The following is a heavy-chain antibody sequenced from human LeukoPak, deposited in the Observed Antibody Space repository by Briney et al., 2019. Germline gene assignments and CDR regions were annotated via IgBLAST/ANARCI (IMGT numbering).Heavy chain of an antibody. CDR2: IYPSGST. Sequence: PSETLSLTCTVSGASISNYYWSWIRQPAGKGLEWIGRIYPSGSTNYNPSLKSRVTMPVDTSKNQFSLKLRSLTAADTAVYYCARRVNYGDYFDYWGQGTLVTVSS. D-gene: IGHD4-17*01. CDR1: GASISNYY. CDR3: ARRVNYGDYFDY. J-gene: IGHJ4*02. V-gene: IGHV4-4*07.